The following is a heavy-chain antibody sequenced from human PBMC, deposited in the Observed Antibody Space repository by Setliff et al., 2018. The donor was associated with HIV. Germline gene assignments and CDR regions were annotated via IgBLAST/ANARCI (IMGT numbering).Heavy chain of an antibody. J-gene: IGHJ3*01. CDR3: ARVKVGSKDAFGV. CDR2: IYPADSDT. D-gene: IGHD1-26*01. Sequence: PGESLKISCKTSGYSFSSHWIGWVRQMPGKGLEWMGIIYPADSDTTYSPSLQGQVTISVDKSITTAYLQWRRLKAPDTAMYFCARVKVGSKDAFGVWGQGTMVT. V-gene: IGHV5-51*01. CDR1: GYSFSSHW.